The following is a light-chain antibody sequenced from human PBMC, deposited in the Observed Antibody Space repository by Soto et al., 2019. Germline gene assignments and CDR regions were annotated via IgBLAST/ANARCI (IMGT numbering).Light chain of an antibody. Sequence: QSALTQPASVSGSPGQSITISCTGTSSDFGGYNYVSWYQHHPGKAPKLMIFEVSNRPSGVSNRFSGSKSGNTASLTISGLQAEDEADYYCSSYTSSSTLVVFGGGTKVTV. CDR3: SSYTSSSTLVV. CDR2: EVS. J-gene: IGLJ2*01. V-gene: IGLV2-14*01. CDR1: SSDFGGYNY.